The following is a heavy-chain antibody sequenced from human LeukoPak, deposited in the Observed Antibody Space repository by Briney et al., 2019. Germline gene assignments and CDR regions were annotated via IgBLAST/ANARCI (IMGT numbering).Heavy chain of an antibody. J-gene: IGHJ2*01. V-gene: IGHV4-30-2*01. CDR3: ARQNSGDYGRGFDL. D-gene: IGHD4-17*01. CDR1: GGSISSGGYS. Sequence: SETLSLTCAVSGGSISSGGYSWSWIRQPPGKGLEWIGYIYHSGSTYYNPSLKSRVTISVDRSKNQFSLKLSSVTAADTAVYYCARQNSGDYGRGFDLWGRGTLVTVSS. CDR2: IYHSGST.